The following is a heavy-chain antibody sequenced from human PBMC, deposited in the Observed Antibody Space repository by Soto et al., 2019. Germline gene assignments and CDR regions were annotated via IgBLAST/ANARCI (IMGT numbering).Heavy chain of an antibody. CDR2: ISSSGSTI. D-gene: IGHD6-19*01. Sequence: PGGSLRLSCAASGFTFSDCYMSWIRQAPGKGLEWVSYISSSGSTIYYADSVKGRFTISRDNAKNSLYLQMNSLRAEDTAVYYCARAKEQWLVQFDYWGQGTLVTVSS. J-gene: IGHJ4*02. V-gene: IGHV3-11*01. CDR3: ARAKEQWLVQFDY. CDR1: GFTFSDCY.